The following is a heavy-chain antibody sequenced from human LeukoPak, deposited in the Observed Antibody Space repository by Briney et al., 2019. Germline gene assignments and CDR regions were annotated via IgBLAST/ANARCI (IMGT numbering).Heavy chain of an antibody. Sequence: ASVKVTCKASGGTFSSYAISWVRQAPGQGLEWMGGIIPIFGTANYAQKFQGRVTITADESTSTAYMELSSLRSEDTAVYYCARGSRARTGSRYYYYYGMDVWGQGTTVTVSS. V-gene: IGHV1-69*13. CDR1: GGTFSSYA. CDR2: IIPIFGTA. J-gene: IGHJ6*02. CDR3: ARGSRARTGSRYYYYYGMDV. D-gene: IGHD6-6*01.